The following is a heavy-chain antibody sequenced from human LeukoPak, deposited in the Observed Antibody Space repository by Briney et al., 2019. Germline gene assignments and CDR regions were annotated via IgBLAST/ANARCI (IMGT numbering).Heavy chain of an antibody. CDR2: ISYDGSNK. D-gene: IGHD6-19*01. V-gene: IGHV3-30*18. Sequence: GGSLRLSCAASGFTFSSYGMHWVRQAPGKGLEWVAVISYDGSNKYYADSVKGRFTISRDNSKNTLYLQMNSLRAEDTAVYYCAEDMREYSSGWPTDYWGQGTLVTVSS. CDR3: AEDMREYSSGWPTDY. CDR1: GFTFSSYG. J-gene: IGHJ4*02.